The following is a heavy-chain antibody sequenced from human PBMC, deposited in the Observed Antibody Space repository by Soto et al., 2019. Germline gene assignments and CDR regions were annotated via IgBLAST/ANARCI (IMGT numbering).Heavy chain of an antibody. J-gene: IGHJ4*02. CDR3: ARGSYFDC. Sequence: ASGTLSLTCPFSGCSISSYYWSWIRQPPGKGLEWIGYIYYSGSTNYNPSLKSRVTISVDTSKNQFSLKLSSVTAADTAVYYCARGSYFDCWGQGTLVTVSS. CDR1: GCSISSYY. V-gene: IGHV4-59*01. CDR2: IYYSGST.